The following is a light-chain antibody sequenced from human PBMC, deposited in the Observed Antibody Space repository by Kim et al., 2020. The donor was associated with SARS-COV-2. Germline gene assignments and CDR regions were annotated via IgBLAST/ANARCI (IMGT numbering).Light chain of an antibody. CDR3: QAYT. V-gene: IGKV1-5*03. Sequence: EIKRTQYPAILSKLVGETVTITCRASQSISDWLAWYQQKPGKAPKLLISRASNLQSGVPSRFSGSGSGEEFTLTISSLQPDDLPALHIQAYT. J-gene: IGKJ2*01. CDR2: RAS. CDR1: QSISDW.